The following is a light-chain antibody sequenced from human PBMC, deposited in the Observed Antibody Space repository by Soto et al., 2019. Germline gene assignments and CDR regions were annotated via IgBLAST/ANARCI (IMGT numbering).Light chain of an antibody. CDR2: DAS. CDR1: QDISTY. CDR3: QQYDNLPYT. V-gene: IGKV1-33*01. J-gene: IGKJ2*01. Sequence: DTQMTQSPYSLSASVGDRVTITCQASQDISTYLNWYQQKPGKAPKLLIYDASNLETGVPSRFSGSGSGTDFTFTISSLQPEDIATYYCQQYDNLPYTFGQGTKLEIK.